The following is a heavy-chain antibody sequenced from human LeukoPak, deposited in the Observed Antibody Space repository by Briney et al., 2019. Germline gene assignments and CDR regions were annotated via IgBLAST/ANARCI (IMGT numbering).Heavy chain of an antibody. CDR2: IYYSGST. CDR1: GVSISSYY. CDR3: ASAGGVVTLFDY. V-gene: IGHV4-59*01. Sequence: PSETLSLACTVSGVSISSYYWSWIRQPPGKRLEWIGYIYYSGSTNYNPSLKSRVTISVDTSTNQFSLKLSSVTAADTAVYYCASAGGVVTLFDYWGQGTLVTVSS. D-gene: IGHD4-23*01. J-gene: IGHJ4*02.